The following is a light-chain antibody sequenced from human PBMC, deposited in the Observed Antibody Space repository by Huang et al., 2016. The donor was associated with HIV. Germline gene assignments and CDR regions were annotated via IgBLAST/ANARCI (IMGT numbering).Light chain of an antibody. CDR1: QSVGNY. Sequence: IVLTQSPATLSWYPGEKVTLSCRASQSVGNYIAWYQQHTGQSPKLLIYDTSNRATGTPVRFSGSGSGTDFTLTISSLESEDFAVYYCQQRSSGVTFGGGTKVQVK. CDR3: QQRSSGVT. J-gene: IGKJ4*01. V-gene: IGKV3-11*01. CDR2: DTS.